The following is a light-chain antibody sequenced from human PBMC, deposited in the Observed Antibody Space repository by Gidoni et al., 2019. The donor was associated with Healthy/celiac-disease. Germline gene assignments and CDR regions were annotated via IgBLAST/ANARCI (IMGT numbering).Light chain of an antibody. CDR3: HQYGSSPPLT. V-gene: IGKV3-20*01. CDR2: GAS. CDR1: QSVSSSY. Sequence: EIVLTQSPGTISWSPGERATLSCRASQSVSSSYLAWYQQKPGQAPRLLIYGASSRATGIPDRFSGSGSGTDFTLTISRLEPEDFAVYYCHQYGSSPPLTFGGGTKVEIK. J-gene: IGKJ4*01.